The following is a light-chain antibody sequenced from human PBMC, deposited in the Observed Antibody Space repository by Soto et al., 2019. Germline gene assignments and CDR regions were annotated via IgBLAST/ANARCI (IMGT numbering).Light chain of an antibody. CDR2: EVS. CDR3: SLYTSDSTDV. J-gene: IGLJ1*01. CDR1: SSDFGSYNR. Sequence: QSALTQPPSVSGSPGQSVTISCTGTSSDFGSYNRVSWYQRPPGTGPKLMIYEVSNRPSGVPDRFSGSKSGNTASLIISGLQAEDEAEYYCSLYTSDSTDVFGTGTKLTVL. V-gene: IGLV2-18*01.